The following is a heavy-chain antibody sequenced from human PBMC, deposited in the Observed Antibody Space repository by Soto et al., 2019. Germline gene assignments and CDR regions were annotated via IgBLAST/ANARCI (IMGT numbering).Heavy chain of an antibody. CDR1: GYTFTGYY. CDR2: INPETGGT. D-gene: IGHD2-21*01. CDR3: ARERFQVISDGMDV. J-gene: IGHJ6*02. Sequence: ASVKVSCKASGYTFTGYYVHWVREAPGQGLEWMGWINPETGGTSYAQKFQGRVTLSRDTSINTAYLELSSLRFDDAAVYFCARERFQVISDGMDVWGQGTPVTVS. V-gene: IGHV1-2*02.